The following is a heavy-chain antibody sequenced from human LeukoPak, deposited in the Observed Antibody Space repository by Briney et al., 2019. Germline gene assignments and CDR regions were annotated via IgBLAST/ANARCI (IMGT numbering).Heavy chain of an antibody. CDR3: ARGPHNWSYEGGWFDP. D-gene: IGHD1-7*01. CDR1: GGTFSSYT. Sequence: SVKVSCKASGGTFSSYTISWVRQAPGQGLEWMGRIIPILGIANYAQKFQGRVTITADKSTSTAYMELSSLRSEDTAVYYCARGPHNWSYEGGWFDPWGQGTLVTVSS. CDR2: IIPILGIA. V-gene: IGHV1-69*02. J-gene: IGHJ5*02.